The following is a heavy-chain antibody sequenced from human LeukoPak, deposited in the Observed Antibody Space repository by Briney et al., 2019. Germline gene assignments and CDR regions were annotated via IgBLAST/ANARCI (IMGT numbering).Heavy chain of an antibody. D-gene: IGHD3-9*01. CDR1: GGSISSYY. CDR3: ARVLRYFDWLPAGWFDP. CDR2: IYYSGST. Sequence: SETLSLTCTVSGGSISSYYWSWIRQPPGKGLEWIGYIYYSGSTNYNPSLKSRVTISVDTSKNQFSLKLSSVTAADTAVYYCARVLRYFDWLPAGWFDPWGQGTLVTVSS. J-gene: IGHJ5*02. V-gene: IGHV4-59*01.